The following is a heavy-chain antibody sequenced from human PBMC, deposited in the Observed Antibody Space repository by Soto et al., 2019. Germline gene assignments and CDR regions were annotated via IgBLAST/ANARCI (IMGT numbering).Heavy chain of an antibody. V-gene: IGHV3-21*01. Sequence: GGSLRLSCAASGFTFSSYSMNRVRQAPGKGLEWVSSISTSSTYKYYADSVKGRFTTSRDNAKNSLCLQMNSLRAEDTAVYYCARDSGECSSTSCYVPFEYWGQGTPVTVSS. CDR3: ARDSGECSSTSCYVPFEY. J-gene: IGHJ4*02. D-gene: IGHD2-2*01. CDR2: ISTSSTYK. CDR1: GFTFSSYS.